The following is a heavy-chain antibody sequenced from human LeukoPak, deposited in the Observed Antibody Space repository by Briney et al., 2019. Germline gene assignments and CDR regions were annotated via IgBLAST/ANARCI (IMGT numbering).Heavy chain of an antibody. CDR3: ARDYYYDSSGYQPQYDAFDI. CDR1: GYTFTSYG. J-gene: IGHJ3*02. CDR2: ISAYNGNT. V-gene: IGHV1-18*01. Sequence: ASVKVSCKASGYTFTSYGISWVRQAPGQGLEWMGWISAYNGNTNYAQKLQGRVTMTTDTSTSTAYMELRSLRSDDTAVYYCARDYYYDSSGYQPQYDAFDIWGQGTMVTVSS. D-gene: IGHD3-22*01.